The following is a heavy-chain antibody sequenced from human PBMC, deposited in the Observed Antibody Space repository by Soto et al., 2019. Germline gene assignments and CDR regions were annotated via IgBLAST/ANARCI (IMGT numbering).Heavy chain of an antibody. Sequence: KSGGSLRLSCAASGLSFRSYYLNWVRQAPGRGLEWVSSISPSSSFLSYADSVKGRFTISRDNAKSSVHLQMNSLRAEDTAVYFCARVGTDYGSGSPYYSDYWGQGTLVTVSS. CDR1: GLSFRSYY. CDR3: ARVGTDYGSGSPYYSDY. V-gene: IGHV3-21*06. CDR2: ISPSSSFL. J-gene: IGHJ4*02. D-gene: IGHD3-10*01.